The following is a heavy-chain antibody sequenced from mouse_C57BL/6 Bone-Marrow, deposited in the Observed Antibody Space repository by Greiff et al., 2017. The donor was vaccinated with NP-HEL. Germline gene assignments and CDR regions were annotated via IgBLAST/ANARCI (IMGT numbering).Heavy chain of an antibody. Sequence: QVQLQQSGPGLVAPSQRLSITCTVSGFSLTSYGVDWVRQSPGKGLEWLGVIWGVGSTNYNSALKSRLSISKDNSKSQVFLKMNSLQTDDTAMYYCASLRLGFAYWGQGTLVTVSA. D-gene: IGHD3-2*02. CDR2: IWGVGST. CDR3: ASLRLGFAY. J-gene: IGHJ3*01. CDR1: GFSLTSYG. V-gene: IGHV2-6*01.